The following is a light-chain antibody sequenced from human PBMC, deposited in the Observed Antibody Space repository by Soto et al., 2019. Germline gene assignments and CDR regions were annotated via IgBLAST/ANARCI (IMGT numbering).Light chain of an antibody. CDR1: QSISSY. J-gene: IGKJ1*01. V-gene: IGKV1-39*01. CDR2: AAS. CDR3: QQSYSTLTWT. Sequence: IRMTQSPSSLSASVVDRVTITGLASQSISSYLNWYQQKPGKAPKLLIYAASSLQSGAPSRFSGSGSGTDFTLTISSLQPEDFATYYCQQSYSTLTWTFGQGTKVDIK.